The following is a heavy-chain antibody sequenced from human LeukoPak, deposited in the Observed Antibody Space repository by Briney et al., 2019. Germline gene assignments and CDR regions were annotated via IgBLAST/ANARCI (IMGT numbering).Heavy chain of an antibody. Sequence: GGSLRLSCAASGFTFSSYIMSWVRQAPGKGLEWVAVIWYDGSNKYYADSVKGRFTISRDSSKNTLDLQMNSLRAEDTAVYYCVRVGYTNYGIDYWGQGTLVTVSS. CDR2: IWYDGSNK. D-gene: IGHD4-11*01. CDR3: VRVGYTNYGIDY. J-gene: IGHJ4*02. CDR1: GFTFSSYI. V-gene: IGHV3-33*08.